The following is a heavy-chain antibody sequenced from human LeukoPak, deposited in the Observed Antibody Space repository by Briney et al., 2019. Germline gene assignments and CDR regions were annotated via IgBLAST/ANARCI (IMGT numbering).Heavy chain of an antibody. CDR3: ARDSGYCSGGSCYPALDY. CDR1: GFTVSSNY. J-gene: IGHJ4*02. Sequence: SGGSLRLSCAASGFTVSSNYMSWVRQAPGKGLEWVSVIYSGGSTYYADSVKGRFTISRDNSKNTLYLQMNSLRAEDTAVYYCARDSGYCSGGSCYPALDYWGQGTLVTVSS. D-gene: IGHD2-15*01. V-gene: IGHV3-66*01. CDR2: IYSGGST.